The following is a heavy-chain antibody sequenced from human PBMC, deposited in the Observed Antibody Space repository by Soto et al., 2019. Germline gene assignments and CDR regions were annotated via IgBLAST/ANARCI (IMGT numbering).Heavy chain of an antibody. CDR3: ARGEGMTDLWSYFEY. CDR2: INAGRGNT. CDR1: GYTFTSYT. D-gene: IGHD3-10*01. J-gene: IGHJ4*02. V-gene: IGHV1-3*05. Sequence: QVQLVQSGAEEKKPGASVKVSCKASGYTFTSYTIHWVRQAPGQRPEWMGWINAGRGNTKYSQKFQGRVTITRDTSASAAYMELSSLRSEDTAVYYCARGEGMTDLWSYFEYWGQGTLVTVSS.